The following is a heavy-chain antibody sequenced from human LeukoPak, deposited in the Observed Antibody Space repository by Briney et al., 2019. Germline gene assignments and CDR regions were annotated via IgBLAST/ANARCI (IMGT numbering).Heavy chain of an antibody. V-gene: IGHV3-23*01. J-gene: IGHJ6*02. CDR2: ICGSGGST. CDR1: GFTFSSYA. Sequence: GGSLRLSCAASGFTFSSYAMSWVRQAPGEGLEWVSAICGSGGSTYYADSVKGRFTISRDDSKNTLYLQMNSLRAEDTAVYYCAKLENYYDSSGYGMDVWGQGTTVTVSS. CDR3: AKLENYYDSSGYGMDV. D-gene: IGHD3-22*01.